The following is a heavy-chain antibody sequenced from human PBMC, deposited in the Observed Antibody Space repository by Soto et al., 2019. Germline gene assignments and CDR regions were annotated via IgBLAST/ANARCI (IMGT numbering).Heavy chain of an antibody. CDR1: GGTFSSYA. D-gene: IGHD6-13*01. V-gene: IGHV1-69*06. CDR2: IIPIFGTA. CDR3: GNSSSWYDWFDP. J-gene: IGHJ5*02. Sequence: SVKVSCKASGGTFSSYAISWVRQAPGQGLEWMGGIIPIFGTANYAQKFQGRVTITADKSTSTAYMEQSSLRSEDTAVYYCGNSSSWYDWFDPWGQGTLVTVSS.